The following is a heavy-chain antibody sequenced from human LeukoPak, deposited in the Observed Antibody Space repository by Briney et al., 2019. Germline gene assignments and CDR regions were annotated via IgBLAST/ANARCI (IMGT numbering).Heavy chain of an antibody. CDR3: ARMIGDYGSGSRVAFDI. D-gene: IGHD3-10*01. CDR2: INWNGGST. V-gene: IGHV3-20*04. Sequence: GGSLRLSCAASGFTFDDYGMSWGRQAPGKGLEWVSGINWNGGSTGYADSVKGRFTISRDNAKNSLYLQMNSLRAEDTALYYCARMIGDYGSGSRVAFDIWGQGTMVTVSS. CDR1: GFTFDDYG. J-gene: IGHJ3*02.